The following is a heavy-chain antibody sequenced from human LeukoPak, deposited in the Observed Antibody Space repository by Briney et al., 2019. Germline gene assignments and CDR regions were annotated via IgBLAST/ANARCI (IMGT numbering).Heavy chain of an antibody. CDR1: GFTFSSYA. CDR2: ISGSGGST. D-gene: IGHD3-16*01. V-gene: IGHV3-23*01. J-gene: IGHJ4*02. Sequence: GGSLRLSCAASGFTFSSYAMSWVRQAPGTGLEWVSTISGSGGSTYYADSVKGRFTISRDNSKNTLYLQMNSLRAEDTAVYYCAKDLRGRIMITFGGVYYFDYWGQGTLVTVSS. CDR3: AKDLRGRIMITFGGVYYFDY.